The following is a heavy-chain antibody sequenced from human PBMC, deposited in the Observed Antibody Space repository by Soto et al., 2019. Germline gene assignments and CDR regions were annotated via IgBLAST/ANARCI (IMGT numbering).Heavy chain of an antibody. J-gene: IGHJ4*02. V-gene: IGHV3-23*01. CDR1: GFTFSSYA. CDR3: AKFPGIAVAAHYFDY. CDR2: ISGSGGST. D-gene: IGHD6-19*01. Sequence: GGSLRLSCAASGFTFSSYAMSWVRQAPGKGLEWVSAISGSGGSTYYADSVKGRFTTSRDNSKNTLYLQMNSLRAEDTAVYYCAKFPGIAVAAHYFDYWGQGTMVTV.